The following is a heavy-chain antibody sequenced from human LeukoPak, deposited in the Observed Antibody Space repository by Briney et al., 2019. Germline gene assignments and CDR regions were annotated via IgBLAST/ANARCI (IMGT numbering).Heavy chain of an antibody. CDR1: GFTFSSYA. CDR3: ARLGGGHSSSWYDAFDI. Sequence: PGGSLRLSCVASGFTFSSYAMSWVRQAPGKGLEWVSVISGSGGTTYYADAVKGRFTISRDNSRSTLYLQMNSLRAEDTAVYYCARLGGGHSSSWYDAFDIWGQGTMVTVSS. D-gene: IGHD6-13*01. CDR2: ISGSGGTT. V-gene: IGHV3-23*01. J-gene: IGHJ3*02.